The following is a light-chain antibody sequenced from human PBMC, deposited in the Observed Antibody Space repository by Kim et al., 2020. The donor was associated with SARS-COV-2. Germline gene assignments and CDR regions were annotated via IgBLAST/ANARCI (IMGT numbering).Light chain of an antibody. CDR3: SSYTSSSTVV. J-gene: IGLJ2*01. CDR2: DVT. CDR1: RSDVGGYNY. V-gene: IGLV2-14*03. Sequence: QSALTQPASVSGSPGQSITISCAGTRSDVGGYNYVSWYQQHPGKAAKLMIYDVTNRPSGVSNRFSGSKSGNTASLTISGLQAEDEADYYCSSYTSSSTVVFGGGTHLTVL.